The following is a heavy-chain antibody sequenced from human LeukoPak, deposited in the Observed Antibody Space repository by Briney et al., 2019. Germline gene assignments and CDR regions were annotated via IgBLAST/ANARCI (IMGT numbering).Heavy chain of an antibody. Sequence: ASVKVSCKASGYTFTSYGISWVRQAPGQGLEWMGWFSAYNGNTNYAQKLQGRVTMTTDTSTSTAYMELRSLRSDDTAVYYCARLVVPAAKNDAFDIWGQGTMVTVSS. J-gene: IGHJ3*02. CDR1: GYTFTSYG. CDR2: FSAYNGNT. V-gene: IGHV1-18*01. CDR3: ARLVVPAAKNDAFDI. D-gene: IGHD2-2*01.